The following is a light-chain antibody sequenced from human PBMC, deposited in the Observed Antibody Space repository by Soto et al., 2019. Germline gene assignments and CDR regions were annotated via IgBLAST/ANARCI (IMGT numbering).Light chain of an antibody. V-gene: IGKV3-20*01. Sequence: EIVLTQSPGTLSLSPGERATLSCRASESVSDNYLASYQQRSGQAPRLVIYGASSRASTVPDRFSGSGSGADFTRTISRLEPEDFAVYYCQPYGSSPLTFGGGTKVEIK. J-gene: IGKJ4*01. CDR2: GAS. CDR3: QPYGSSPLT. CDR1: ESVSDNY.